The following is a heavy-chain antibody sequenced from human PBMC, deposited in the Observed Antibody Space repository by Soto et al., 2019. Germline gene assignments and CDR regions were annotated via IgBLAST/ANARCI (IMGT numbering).Heavy chain of an antibody. CDR2: ISNTGST. V-gene: IGHV3-53*01. J-gene: IGHJ4*02. Sequence: RRLSCVASGFTVSNNYMSWVRQAPGRGLEWVSAISNTGSTYYAGSVKGRSTIPRDSSTNTLYLEVNSLRADDTAVYYCAKVNVVVVAATFEYEYYFDYWGQGTLVTVSS. D-gene: IGHD2-15*01. CDR1: GFTVSNNY. CDR3: AKVNVVVVAATFEYEYYFDY.